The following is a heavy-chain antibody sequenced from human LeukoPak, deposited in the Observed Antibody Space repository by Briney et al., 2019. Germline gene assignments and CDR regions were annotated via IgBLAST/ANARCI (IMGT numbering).Heavy chain of an antibody. J-gene: IGHJ6*02. Sequence: GASVKVSCKASGYTFTGYYMHWVRQAPGQGLEWMGWINPNSGGTNYAQKLQGRVTMTTDTSTSTAYMELRSLRSDDTAVYYCARDGGGKGREGYYYYGMDVWGQGTTVTVSS. CDR3: ARDGGGKGREGYYYYGMDV. CDR1: GYTFTGYY. CDR2: INPNSGGT. D-gene: IGHD4-23*01. V-gene: IGHV1-2*02.